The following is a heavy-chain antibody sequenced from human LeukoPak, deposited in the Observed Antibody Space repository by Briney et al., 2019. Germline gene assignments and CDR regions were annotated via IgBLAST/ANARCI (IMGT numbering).Heavy chain of an antibody. Sequence: GGSLRLSCAASRFSFSSYGMHWVRQAPGKGLEWVAYLQYDRTNVQYADSVRGRFTISRDNSKNILYLQMNSLRSEDTAVYYCARERYNWNDDKIYYMDVWGKGTTVTVSS. CDR2: LQYDRTNV. D-gene: IGHD1-1*01. CDR1: RFSFSSYG. V-gene: IGHV3-30*02. J-gene: IGHJ6*03. CDR3: ARERYNWNDDKIYYMDV.